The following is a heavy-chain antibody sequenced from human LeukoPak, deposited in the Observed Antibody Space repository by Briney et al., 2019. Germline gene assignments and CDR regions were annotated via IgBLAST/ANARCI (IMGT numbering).Heavy chain of an antibody. CDR2: ISAYNGNT. J-gene: IGHJ6*03. Sequence: ASVRVSCKASGYTFTSYGISWVRQAPGQGLEWMGWISAYNGNTNYAQKLQGRVTMTTDTSTSTAYMELRSLRSDDTAVYYCARLPSAHYCSGGSCYSRYYYYMDVWGKGTTVTVSS. CDR1: GYTFTSYG. CDR3: ARLPSAHYCSGGSCYSRYYYYMDV. V-gene: IGHV1-18*01. D-gene: IGHD2-15*01.